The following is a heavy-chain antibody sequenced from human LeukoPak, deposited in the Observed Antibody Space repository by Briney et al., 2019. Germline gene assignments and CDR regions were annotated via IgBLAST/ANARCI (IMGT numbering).Heavy chain of an antibody. CDR1: GGSVSSGSYY. V-gene: IGHV4-61*01. J-gene: IGHJ4*02. Sequence: SETLSLTCTVSGGSVSSGSYYWSWIRQPPGKGLEWIGYIYYSGSTNYNPSLKSRVTISVDTSKNQFSLKLSSVTAAGTAVYYCARVPNDSSGYPLDYWGQGTLVTVSS. CDR3: ARVPNDSSGYPLDY. CDR2: IYYSGST. D-gene: IGHD3-22*01.